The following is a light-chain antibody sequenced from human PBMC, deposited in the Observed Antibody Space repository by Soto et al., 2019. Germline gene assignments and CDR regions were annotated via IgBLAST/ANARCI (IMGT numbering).Light chain of an antibody. V-gene: IGKV2-28*01. CDR1: QSLLQSNGYNS. J-gene: IGKJ2*01. Sequence: VMTQSPLSLSVNPGESASISCRSSQSLLQSNGYNSVDWYLQKPGQSPQLLIYWSSLRAVGVPARFMGSESGTHFTLGISRLEGEDVGVYYWMHAPQNPPYIFGQGTNVEI. CDR2: WSS. CDR3: MHAPQNPPYI.